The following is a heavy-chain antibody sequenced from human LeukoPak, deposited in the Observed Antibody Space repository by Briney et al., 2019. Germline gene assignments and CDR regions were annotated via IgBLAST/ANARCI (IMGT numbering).Heavy chain of an antibody. J-gene: IGHJ4*02. D-gene: IGHD3-9*01. CDR3: ASKPGLTGYYTG. V-gene: IGHV4-4*02. Sequence: PSETLSLTCAVSGGSISSSNWWSWIRQPPGKGLEWIGEINHSGSTNYNPSLKSRVTISVDTSKNQFSLKLSSVTAADTAVYYCASKPGLTGYYTGWGQGTLVTVSS. CDR1: GGSISSSNW. CDR2: INHSGST.